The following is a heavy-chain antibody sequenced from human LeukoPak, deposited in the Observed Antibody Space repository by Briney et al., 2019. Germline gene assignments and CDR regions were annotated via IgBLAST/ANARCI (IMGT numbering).Heavy chain of an antibody. D-gene: IGHD6-13*01. J-gene: IGHJ4*02. CDR1: GFSVSTNY. CDR2: IYSGGGT. Sequence: GGSLRLSCAASGFSVSTNYMSWVRQAPGKGLEWVSVIYSGGGTFYADSVKGQFTISRDNSKNTLYLQMNSLRAEDTAVYYCAVHIIAAFDYWGQGTLVTVSS. V-gene: IGHV3-53*01. CDR3: AVHIIAAFDY.